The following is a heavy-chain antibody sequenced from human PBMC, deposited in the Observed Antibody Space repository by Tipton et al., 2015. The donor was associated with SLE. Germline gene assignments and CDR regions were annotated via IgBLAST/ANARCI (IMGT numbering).Heavy chain of an antibody. CDR2: ISDGGDT. V-gene: IGHV4-59*08. Sequence: TLSLTCSVSGGSISSNYWIWIRQPPGKGLEWIGYISDGGDTNYNPSLKSRVTISVDPAKNQFSLKLTSVTAADTAMYYCATGHFDFWGQGSLVTVSS. CDR3: ATGHFDF. D-gene: IGHD1-14*01. J-gene: IGHJ5*01. CDR1: GGSISSNY.